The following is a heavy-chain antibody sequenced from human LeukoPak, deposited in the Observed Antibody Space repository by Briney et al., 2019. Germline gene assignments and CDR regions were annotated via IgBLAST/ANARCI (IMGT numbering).Heavy chain of an antibody. V-gene: IGHV1-2*02. CDR1: GYTFTGYY. J-gene: IGHJ4*02. CDR2: INPNSGGT. Sequence: GASVKVSCKASGYTFTGYYMHWVRQAPGQGLEWMGWINPNSGGTNYAQKFQGRVTMTRDTSITTAYMELSRLRSDDTAVYYCARVRLWFGESNFDYWGQGTLVTVSS. CDR3: ARVRLWFGESNFDY. D-gene: IGHD3-10*01.